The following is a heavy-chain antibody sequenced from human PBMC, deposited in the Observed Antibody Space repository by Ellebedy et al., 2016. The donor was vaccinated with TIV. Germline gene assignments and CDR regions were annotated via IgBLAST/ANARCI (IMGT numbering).Heavy chain of an antibody. V-gene: IGHV3-30*04. CDR2: ISYDEKGK. D-gene: IGHD1-1*01. J-gene: IGHJ2*01. CDR3: AREGLNFAVYWSVDI. Sequence: GESLKISCAASGLSFSGYAIHWVRQAPGKGLEWVGVISYDEKGKWFADSVKGRFTVSRDDSKNTVYLQMNSLRSEDTAVYYCAREGLNFAVYWSVDIWGRGTLVTVSS. CDR1: GLSFSGYA.